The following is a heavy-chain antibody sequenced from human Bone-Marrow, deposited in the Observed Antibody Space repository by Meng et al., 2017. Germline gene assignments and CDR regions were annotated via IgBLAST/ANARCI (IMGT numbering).Heavy chain of an antibody. J-gene: IGHJ4*02. V-gene: IGHV3-23*01. CDR2: LSGGGFTT. CDR1: GFSVSSYA. D-gene: IGHD3-10*01. Sequence: GESLKISCAASGFSVSSYAMSWVRHAPGKGLEWVSALSGGGFTTYYADSVKGRFAISRHNSKNTLYLQMNSLRAEDTALYYCAKYSYGLGDYLDYWGQGALVTVSS. CDR3: AKYSYGLGDYLDY.